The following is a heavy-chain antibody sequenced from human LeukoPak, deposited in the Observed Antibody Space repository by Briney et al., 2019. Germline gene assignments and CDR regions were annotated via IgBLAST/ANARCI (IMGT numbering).Heavy chain of an antibody. CDR3: ARGYCSSTSCSKPNWFDP. Sequence: GASVTVSCTASGYTFTSYGISWVRQAPGQGLEWMGWISAYNGNTNYAQKLQGRVTMTTDTSTSTAYMELRSLRSDDTAVYYCARGYCSSTSCSKPNWFDPWGQGTLVTVSS. D-gene: IGHD2-2*01. J-gene: IGHJ5*02. CDR1: GYTFTSYG. CDR2: ISAYNGNT. V-gene: IGHV1-18*01.